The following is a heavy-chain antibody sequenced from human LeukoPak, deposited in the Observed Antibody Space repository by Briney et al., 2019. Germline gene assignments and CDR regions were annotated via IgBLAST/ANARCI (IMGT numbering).Heavy chain of an antibody. CDR3: ARGAYDILTGPNDAFDI. D-gene: IGHD3-9*01. V-gene: IGHV1-8*03. J-gene: IGHJ3*02. CDR2: MNPNSGNT. CDR1: GYTFTSYD. Sequence: GASVKVSCKASGYTFTSYDINWVRQATGQGLEWMGWMNPNSGNTGYAQKFQGRVTITRNTSISTAYMEPSSLRSEDTAVYYCARGAYDILTGPNDAFDIWGQGTMVTVSS.